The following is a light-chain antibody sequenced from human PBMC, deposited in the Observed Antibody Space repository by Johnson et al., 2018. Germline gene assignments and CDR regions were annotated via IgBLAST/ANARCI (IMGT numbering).Light chain of an antibody. J-gene: IGLJ1*01. Sequence: QSVLTQPPSVSAAPGQKVTISCSGISSNIGNNYVSWYQQLPGTAPKLLIYENNKRPSGIPDRFSGSKSGTSATLGITGLQTGDEADYYCGTWDSSLSAGNVFGTGTQVTVL. V-gene: IGLV1-51*02. CDR3: GTWDSSLSAGNV. CDR2: ENN. CDR1: SSNIGNNY.